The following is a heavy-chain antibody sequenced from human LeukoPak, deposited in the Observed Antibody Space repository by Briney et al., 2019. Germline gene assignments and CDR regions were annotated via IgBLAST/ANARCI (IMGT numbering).Heavy chain of an antibody. Sequence: SETLSLTCTVSGGSISSYYWSWIRRPAGKGLEWIGRIYTSGSTNYNPSLKSRVTVSVDTSKNQFSLKLSSVTAADTAVYYCAREFDFWSGYYYFDYWGQGTLVTVSS. CDR2: IYTSGST. V-gene: IGHV4-4*07. CDR1: GGSISSYY. CDR3: AREFDFWSGYYYFDY. J-gene: IGHJ4*02. D-gene: IGHD3-3*01.